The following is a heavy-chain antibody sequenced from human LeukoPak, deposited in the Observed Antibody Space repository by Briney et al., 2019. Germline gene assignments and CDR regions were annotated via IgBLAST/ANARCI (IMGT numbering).Heavy chain of an antibody. J-gene: IGHJ4*01. CDR3: ARLLXXXXXDXXDY. CDR2: ISYDGSNK. Sequence: GGSLRLSCAASGFTFSSYAMHWVRQAPGKGLEWVAVISYDGSNKYYADSVKGRFTISRDNSKNTLYLQMNSLRAEDTAVYYCARLLXXXXXDXXDYWGXGTLVTVS. V-gene: IGHV3-30-3*01. CDR1: GFTFSSYA.